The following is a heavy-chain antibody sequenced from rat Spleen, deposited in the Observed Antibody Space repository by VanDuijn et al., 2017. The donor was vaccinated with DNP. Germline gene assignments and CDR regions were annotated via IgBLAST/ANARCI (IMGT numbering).Heavy chain of an antibody. CDR3: ARLRLPGYYSFCC. Sequence: EVQLVESGGGPVQPGRSLKLSCAASGFTFSNYYMAWVRQAPTKGVEWVATISYDGRRAYYPDSVKGRFTISRDDAKNSLYLQMKSLKSEDTANYYCARLRLPGYYSFCCWGQGTLVTVSS. V-gene: IGHV5-29*01. J-gene: IGHJ3*01. CDR1: GFTFSNYY. D-gene: IGHD1-4*01. CDR2: ISYDGRRA.